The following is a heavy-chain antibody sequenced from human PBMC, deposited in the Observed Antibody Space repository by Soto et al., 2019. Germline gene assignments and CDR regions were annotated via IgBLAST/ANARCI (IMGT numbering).Heavy chain of an antibody. CDR1: GFSLAKYP. CDR3: AKGPHTNVGWPYYFES. J-gene: IGHJ4*02. Sequence: PGGSLRLSCVASGFSLAKYPMNWVRQTPGKGLEWISYSSPRGDTIYYADSVEGRFTISRDNARNSLSLHMSSLRDEDSALYYCAKGPHTNVGWPYYFESWGQGVPVTVYS. CDR2: SSPRGDTI. V-gene: IGHV3-48*02. D-gene: IGHD6-19*01.